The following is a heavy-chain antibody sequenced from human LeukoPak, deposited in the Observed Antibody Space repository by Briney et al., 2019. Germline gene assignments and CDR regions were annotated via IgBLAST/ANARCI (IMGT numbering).Heavy chain of an antibody. CDR1: GFTFSVHV. V-gene: IGHV3-64D*06. J-gene: IGHJ4*02. Sequence: PGGSLRLSCSASGFTFSVHVIHWVRQAPGRGLEFVSAISSNGHDTYYADSVKARFTISRDNSQNTVYLQMSSLRTDDTAVYYCVNEAYRVSHNDYWGQGTLVTVSS. D-gene: IGHD3-16*02. CDR2: ISSNGHDT. CDR3: VNEAYRVSHNDY.